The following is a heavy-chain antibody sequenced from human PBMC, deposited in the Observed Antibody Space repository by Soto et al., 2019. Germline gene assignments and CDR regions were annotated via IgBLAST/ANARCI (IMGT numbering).Heavy chain of an antibody. V-gene: IGHV2-70*11. D-gene: IGHD6-13*01. CDR2: IDWDDDK. Sequence: SGPTLVNPTQTLTLTCTFSGFSLSTSGMCVSWIRQPPGKALEWLARIDWDDDKYYSTSLKTRLTISKDTSKNQVVLTMTNMDPVDTATYYCARMVGAAAGDYYYYYMDVWGKGTTVTVSS. J-gene: IGHJ6*03. CDR1: GFSLSTSGMC. CDR3: ARMVGAAAGDYYYYYMDV.